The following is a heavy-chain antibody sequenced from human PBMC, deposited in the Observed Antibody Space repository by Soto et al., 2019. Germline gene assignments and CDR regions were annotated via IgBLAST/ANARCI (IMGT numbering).Heavy chain of an antibody. CDR1: GFTFSTYA. J-gene: IGHJ4*02. CDR3: AKGSSASRPYYFDY. CDR2: ITGSGAST. V-gene: IGHV3-23*01. Sequence: GGSLRLSCDASGFTFSTYAMVWVRQAPGKGLEWVSAITGSGASTYYADSVQGRFTISRDNSKNTLYVQMNSLRADDTAVYYCAKGSSASRPYYFDYWGQGTLVTVSS. D-gene: IGHD3-22*01.